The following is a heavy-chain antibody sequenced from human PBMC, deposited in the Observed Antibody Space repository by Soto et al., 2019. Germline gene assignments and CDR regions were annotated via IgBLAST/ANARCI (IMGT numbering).Heavy chain of an antibody. CDR1: GFTFNNYA. CDR2: ISGGGDTT. D-gene: IGHD3-10*01. V-gene: IGHV3-23*01. Sequence: EVQLLESGGGLVQPGGSLRLSCAASGFTFNNYAMTWVRQAPGKGLEWVSAISGGGDTTSYADSVKGRFTVSRDGSKNTLDLEISSLRAEGTALYYCAKGRGGSGSLTPRVDFWGQGTLVTVSS. J-gene: IGHJ4*02. CDR3: AKGRGGSGSLTPRVDF.